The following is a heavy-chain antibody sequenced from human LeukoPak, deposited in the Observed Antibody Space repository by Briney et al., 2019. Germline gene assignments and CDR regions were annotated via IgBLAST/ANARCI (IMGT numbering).Heavy chain of an antibody. Sequence: ASVKVSFKASGFTFTSSAVLWVRQARGQRLEWIGWIVVGSGNTNYAQKFQERVTITRDMSTSTAYMELSSLRSEDTAVYYCAASQGPVLLYGPRGFDLWGQGTLVTVSS. J-gene: IGHJ5*02. CDR2: IVVGSGNT. V-gene: IGHV1-58*01. CDR3: AASQGPVLLYGPRGFDL. CDR1: GFTFTSSA. D-gene: IGHD3-10*01.